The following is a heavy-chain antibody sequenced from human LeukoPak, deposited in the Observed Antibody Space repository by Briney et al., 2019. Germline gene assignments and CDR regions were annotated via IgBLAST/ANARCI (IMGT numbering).Heavy chain of an antibody. CDR1: GGSMSSYY. D-gene: IGHD1-1*01. CDR3: ARDLPTRSAFD. V-gene: IGHV4-59*01. Sequence: SETLSLTCAVYGGSMSSYYWSWIRQPPGKGLEWIGYIYYSGSTNYNPSLKSRVTISVDTSKNQFPLKLSSVTAADTAVYYCARDLPTRSAFDIGAKGQWSPSLQ. CDR2: IYYSGST. J-gene: IGHJ3*02.